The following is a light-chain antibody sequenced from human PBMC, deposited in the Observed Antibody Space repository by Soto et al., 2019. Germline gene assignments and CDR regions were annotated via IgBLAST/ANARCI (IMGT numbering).Light chain of an antibody. CDR3: QQFDDSVT. Sequence: EIVLTQSPGTLSLSPGERATLSCRASHSVSRTYLAWYQQKPGQAPRLLIFGASDRATGTPDRFSGSGSGTDFTLTISRLEPEDSAVYYCQQFDDSVTFGQGTRLEN. CDR2: GAS. V-gene: IGKV3-20*01. CDR1: HSVSRTY. J-gene: IGKJ5*01.